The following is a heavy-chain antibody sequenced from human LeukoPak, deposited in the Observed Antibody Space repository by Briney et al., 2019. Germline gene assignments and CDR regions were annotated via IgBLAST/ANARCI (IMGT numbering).Heavy chain of an antibody. Sequence: PSETLSLTCAVYGGSFSGYYWSWIRQPPGKGLEWIGEINHSGGTNYNPSLKSRVTISVDTSKNQFSLNLSSVTAADTAVYYCARRIWYHDILTAYNIWGQGTPVTVSS. J-gene: IGHJ4*02. D-gene: IGHD3-9*01. CDR1: GGSFSGYY. V-gene: IGHV4-34*01. CDR2: INHSGGT. CDR3: ARRIWYHDILTAYNI.